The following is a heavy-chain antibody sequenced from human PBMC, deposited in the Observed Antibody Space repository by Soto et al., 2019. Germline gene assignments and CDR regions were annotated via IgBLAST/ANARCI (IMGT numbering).Heavy chain of an antibody. Sequence: PSETLSLTCTVSGGSISSDYWSWVRQPPGKGLEWIGYMYYSGSTNYNPSLKSRVTISVDTSKNHFSLKLSSLTAADTAVYYCAKSGDYYGSGGYYAYWGQGALVTVSS. CDR2: MYYSGST. D-gene: IGHD3-10*01. J-gene: IGHJ4*02. CDR1: GGSISSDY. V-gene: IGHV4-59*01. CDR3: AKSGDYYGSGGYYAY.